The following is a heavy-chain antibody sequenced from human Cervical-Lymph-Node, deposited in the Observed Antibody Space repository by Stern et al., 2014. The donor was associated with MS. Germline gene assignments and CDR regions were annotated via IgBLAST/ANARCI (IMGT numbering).Heavy chain of an antibody. J-gene: IGHJ6*02. CDR2: IYPGDSDT. V-gene: IGHV5-51*03. CDR3: ARPGDDTAKYGLDV. D-gene: IGHD5-18*01. Sequence: EVQLLQSGAEVKKPGESLKISCKGSGYSFATYWIGWGRQMPGKGLEWMGIIYPGDSDTRYSPSFQGQGPISADKSISTAYLHWSSLKASDTAMYYCARPGDDTAKYGLDVWGQGTTVTVSS. CDR1: GYSFATYW.